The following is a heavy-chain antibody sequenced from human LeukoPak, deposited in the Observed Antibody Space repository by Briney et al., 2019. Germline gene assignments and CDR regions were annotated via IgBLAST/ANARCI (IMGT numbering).Heavy chain of an antibody. Sequence: PGGSLRLSCAASGFTFSSYAMHWVRQAPGKGLEWVAVISYDGSNKYYADSVKGRFTISRDNSKNTLYLQMNSLRAEDTAVYYCAKDRRVLLWFGELFTDIDYWGQGTLVTVSS. V-gene: IGHV3-30-3*01. CDR3: AKDRRVLLWFGELFTDIDY. D-gene: IGHD3-10*01. J-gene: IGHJ4*02. CDR1: GFTFSSYA. CDR2: ISYDGSNK.